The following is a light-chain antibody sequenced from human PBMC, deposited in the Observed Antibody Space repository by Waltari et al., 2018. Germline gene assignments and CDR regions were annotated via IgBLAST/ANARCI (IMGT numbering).Light chain of an antibody. J-gene: IGLJ2*01. V-gene: IGLV2-14*03. CDR1: SSDVGGYDF. Sequence: QSALTQPASVSGSPGQSITISCTGTSSDVGGYDFVSWYQQYPGKAPKLVIYDVYYLPSGVSHRFSASKSGNTASLTISGLQTEDEADYYCSSYTSISTSVVFGGGTKLTVL. CDR2: DVY. CDR3: SSYTSISTSVV.